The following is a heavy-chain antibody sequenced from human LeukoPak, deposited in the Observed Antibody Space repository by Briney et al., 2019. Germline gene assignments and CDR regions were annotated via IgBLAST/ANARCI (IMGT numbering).Heavy chain of an antibody. Sequence: PGGSLRLSCEGSGFTVSSNYMSWVRQAPGKGPEWVSVIYSGGSTYYAGSVKGRFTISKDNSKNTLYLQMNSLRAEDTAVYYCATSAAVRLFDYWGQGALVTVSS. CDR1: GFTVSSNY. CDR3: ATSAAVRLFDY. V-gene: IGHV3-53*01. D-gene: IGHD2-2*01. J-gene: IGHJ4*02. CDR2: IYSGGST.